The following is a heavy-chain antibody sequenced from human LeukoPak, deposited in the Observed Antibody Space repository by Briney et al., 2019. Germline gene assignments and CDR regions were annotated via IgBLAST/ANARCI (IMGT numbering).Heavy chain of an antibody. V-gene: IGHV3-48*04. CDR2: IRSTSNTI. J-gene: IGHJ4*02. CDR1: GFTFDDYG. CDR3: ARDFGRWFIDY. D-gene: IGHD4-23*01. Sequence: GGSLRLSCAASGFTFDDYGMNWVRQAPGKGLEWVSYIRSTSNTIYYADSVKGRFTISRDNAKNSLYLQMNSLRAEDTAVYYCARDFGRWFIDYWGQGTLVTVSS.